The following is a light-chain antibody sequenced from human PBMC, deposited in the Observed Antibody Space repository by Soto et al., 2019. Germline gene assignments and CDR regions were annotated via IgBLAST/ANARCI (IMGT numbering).Light chain of an antibody. Sequence: QSALTQPASVSGSPGQSITISCTGTSSDVGGYNYVSWYQQHPGKAPKLMIYDVSNRPSGVSNRFSGSKSGNTASLTISGLPAEDEADYYCNSYTSSSTPVFGGGTQLTVL. CDR3: NSYTSSSTPV. CDR2: DVS. V-gene: IGLV2-14*01. CDR1: SSDVGGYNY. J-gene: IGLJ2*01.